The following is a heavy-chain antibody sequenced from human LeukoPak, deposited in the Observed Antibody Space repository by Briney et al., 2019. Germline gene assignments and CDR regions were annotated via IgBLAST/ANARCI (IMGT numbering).Heavy chain of an antibody. D-gene: IGHD4-17*01. Sequence: PGGSLRLSCAASGFTFSSYWMSWARQAPGKGLEWVANIKEDGSEKYYVDSVKGRFTIPRDNAKNSLYLQMNSLRAEDTAVYYCCYGDSLDYWGQGTLVTVSS. CDR2: IKEDGSEK. J-gene: IGHJ4*02. CDR3: CYGDSLDY. CDR1: GFTFSSYW. V-gene: IGHV3-7*01.